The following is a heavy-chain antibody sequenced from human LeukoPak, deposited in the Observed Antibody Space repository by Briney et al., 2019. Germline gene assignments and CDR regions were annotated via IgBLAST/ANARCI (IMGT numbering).Heavy chain of an antibody. V-gene: IGHV4-34*01. CDR1: GFTFSSYA. D-gene: IGHD2-2*01. CDR3: ARGPSTGGLVPAATKGNFDY. J-gene: IGHJ4*02. Sequence: GSLRLSCAASGFTFSSYAMSWVRQPPGKGLEWIGEINHSGSTNYNPSLKSRVTISVDTSKNQFSLKLSSVTAADTAVYYCARGPSTGGLVPAATKGNFDYWGQGTLVTVSS. CDR2: INHSGST.